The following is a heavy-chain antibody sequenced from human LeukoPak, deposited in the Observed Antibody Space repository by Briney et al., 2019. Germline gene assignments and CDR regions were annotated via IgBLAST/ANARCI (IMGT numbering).Heavy chain of an antibody. J-gene: IGHJ6*02. V-gene: IGHV4-59*08. CDR1: GGSISSYY. CDR2: IYYSWRT. Sequence: SDTLSLTCSVCGGSISSYYGMGLRQPPGKAREWIRYIYYSWRTKYNPSLKSRVTISVDTSKNQFSLKLSSVTTADTAVYYCARPSGYYYYGMDVWGQGTTVTVSS. CDR3: ARPSGYYYYGMDV. D-gene: IGHD3-10*01.